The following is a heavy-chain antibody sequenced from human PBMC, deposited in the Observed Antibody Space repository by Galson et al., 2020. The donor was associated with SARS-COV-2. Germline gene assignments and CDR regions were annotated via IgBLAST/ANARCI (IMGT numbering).Heavy chain of an antibody. CDR2: ISYDGINK. J-gene: IGHJ4*02. V-gene: IGHV3-30-3*01. CDR3: AAILVVVPTTGRGDY. CDR1: GITFSTYA. D-gene: IGHD2-15*01. Sequence: GGSLRLSCEVTGITFSTYAMHWVRQAPGKGLEWVAAISYDGINKYYADSVKGRFTVSRDNSKNTLFLQVNGLRTDDTAVYYCAAILVVVPTTGRGDYWGQGALVTVSS.